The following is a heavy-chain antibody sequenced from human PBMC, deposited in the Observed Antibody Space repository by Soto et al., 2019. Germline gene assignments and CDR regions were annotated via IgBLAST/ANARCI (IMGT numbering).Heavy chain of an antibody. CDR2: IGGSGDTT. Sequence: EVQLLESGGGLVQPGGSLRLSCAASGFIFSNYAMSWVRQAPGKGLEWVSAIGGSGDTTYYAAAVKGRFTISRDNSKNTLYLQMKSLRAEDTAVYYCANEVWGSYRSGYFQHWGQGTLVTVSS. CDR3: ANEVWGSYRSGYFQH. D-gene: IGHD3-16*02. V-gene: IGHV3-23*01. J-gene: IGHJ1*01. CDR1: GFIFSNYA.